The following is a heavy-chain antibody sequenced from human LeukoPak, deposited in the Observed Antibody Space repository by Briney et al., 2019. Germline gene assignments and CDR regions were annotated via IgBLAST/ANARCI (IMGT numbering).Heavy chain of an antibody. CDR2: INPSGGST. Sequence: GAPVKVSCKASGYTFTSYYMHWVRQAPGQGLEWMGIINPSGGSTSYAQKFQGRVTMTRDTSTSTVYMELSSLRSEDTAVYYCARVPNYDILTGYYAGVAFDIWGQGTMVTVSS. D-gene: IGHD3-9*01. CDR3: ARVPNYDILTGYYAGVAFDI. J-gene: IGHJ3*02. V-gene: IGHV1-46*01. CDR1: GYTFTSYY.